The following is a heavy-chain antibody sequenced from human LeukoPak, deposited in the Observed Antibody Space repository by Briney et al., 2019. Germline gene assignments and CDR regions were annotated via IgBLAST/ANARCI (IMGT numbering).Heavy chain of an antibody. Sequence: GGSLRLSCAASGFTFSSYWMHWVRQAPGKGLVWVSRMNSDGSSTSYADSVKGRFTISRDNAKNTLYLQMNSLRAADTAVYYCARGGYSSGVDYCGQGTLVTVSS. V-gene: IGHV3-74*01. D-gene: IGHD6-19*01. CDR1: GFTFSSYW. CDR3: ARGGYSSGVDY. CDR2: MNSDGSST. J-gene: IGHJ4*02.